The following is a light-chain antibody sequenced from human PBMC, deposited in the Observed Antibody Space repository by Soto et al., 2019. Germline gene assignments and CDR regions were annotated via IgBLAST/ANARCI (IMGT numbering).Light chain of an antibody. CDR2: KAS. Sequence: DIKMTQSPVTLSGSVGDRVTITCRASQTISSWLAWYQQKPGKAPKLLIYKASTLKSGVPSRFSGSGSGTEFTLTISSLQSDDFAVYYCQQYDKWPRTFGQGTKVDIK. J-gene: IGKJ1*01. V-gene: IGKV1-5*03. CDR3: QQYDKWPRT. CDR1: QTISSW.